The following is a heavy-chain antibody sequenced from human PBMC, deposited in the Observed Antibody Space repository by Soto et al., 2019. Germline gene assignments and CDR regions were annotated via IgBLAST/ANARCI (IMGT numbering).Heavy chain of an antibody. CDR3: ARASTVTTRGSRNNWFDP. J-gene: IGHJ5*02. V-gene: IGHV4-39*07. CDR1: GGSIISSSYY. D-gene: IGHD4-17*01. CDR2: IYYSGST. Sequence: SETLSLTCTVSGGSIISSSYYWVWIRQPPGKGLEWIGSIYYSGSTNYNPSLKSRVTISVDTSKNQFSLKLSSVTAADTAVYYCARASTVTTRGSRNNWFDPWGQGTLVTVS.